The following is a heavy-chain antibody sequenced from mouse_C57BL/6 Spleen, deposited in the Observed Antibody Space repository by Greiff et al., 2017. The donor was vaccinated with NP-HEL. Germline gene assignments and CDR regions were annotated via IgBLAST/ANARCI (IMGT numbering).Heavy chain of an antibody. Sequence: QVQLQQPGAELVKPGASVKMSCKASGYTFTSYWITWVKQRPGQGLEWIGDIYPGSGSTTYNEKFKSKATLTVDTTSSTAYMQLSSLTSENSAVYYGARPWDVGYAMDYWGQGTSVTVSS. J-gene: IGHJ4*01. V-gene: IGHV1-55*01. CDR1: GYTFTSYW. CDR3: ARPWDVGYAMDY. D-gene: IGHD4-1*01. CDR2: IYPGSGST.